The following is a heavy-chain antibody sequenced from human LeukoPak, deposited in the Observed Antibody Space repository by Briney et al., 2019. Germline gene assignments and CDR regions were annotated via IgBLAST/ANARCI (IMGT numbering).Heavy chain of an antibody. J-gene: IGHJ6*03. CDR1: GFTFSSYG. CDR2: IRYDGSNK. Sequence: AGGSLRLSCAASGFTFSSYGMHWVRQAPGKGLEWVAFIRYDGSNKYYADSVKGRFTISRDNSKNTLYLQMNSLRAEDTAVYYCAKVAAGVVVVPAAIGSYYNYYYMDVWGKGTTVTVSS. V-gene: IGHV3-30*02. CDR3: AKVAAGVVVVPAAIGSYYNYYYMDV. D-gene: IGHD2-2*02.